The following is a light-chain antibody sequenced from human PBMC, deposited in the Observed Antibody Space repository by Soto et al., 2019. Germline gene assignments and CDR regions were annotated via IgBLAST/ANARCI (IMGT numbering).Light chain of an antibody. J-gene: IGLJ2*01. CDR1: SSDVGGYNY. CDR2: DVS. V-gene: IGLV2-14*01. Sequence: QSALTQPASVSGSPGQSITISCTGTSSDVGGYNYVSWYQQHPGKAPKLMIYDVSNRPSGVSNRFSGSKSGNTASLTISGLQPDDEADYYCSSSTSSSTLGVFGGGTKLTVL. CDR3: SSSTSSSTLGV.